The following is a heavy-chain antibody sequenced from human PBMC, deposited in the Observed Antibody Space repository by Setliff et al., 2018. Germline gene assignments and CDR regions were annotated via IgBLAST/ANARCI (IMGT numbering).Heavy chain of an antibody. J-gene: IGHJ5*02. CDR2: INPNSGGT. CDR3: ARSRLYGGWFDP. V-gene: IGHV1-2*02. D-gene: IGHD4-17*01. Sequence: ASVKVSCKASGYTFTGYFIHWVRQAPGQGLEWMGWINPNSGGTNFAQKFQGRVTMTRDTSISTAYMELSRLRSDDTAVYSCARSRLYGGWFDPWGQGTLVTVSS. CDR1: GYTFTGYF.